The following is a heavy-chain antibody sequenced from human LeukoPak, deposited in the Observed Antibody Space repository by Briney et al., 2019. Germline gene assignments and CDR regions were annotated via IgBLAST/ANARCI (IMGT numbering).Heavy chain of an antibody. J-gene: IGHJ4*02. D-gene: IGHD3-16*01. CDR3: ARRGMADY. Sequence: GGSLRLSCAASGFTFSSYSMNWVRQAPGKGLEWVSYISSSSSTIYYADSVKGRFTISRDNAKNSPYLQMSSLRAEDTAVYYCARRGMADYWGQGTLVTVSS. V-gene: IGHV3-48*04. CDR2: ISSSSSTI. CDR1: GFTFSSYS.